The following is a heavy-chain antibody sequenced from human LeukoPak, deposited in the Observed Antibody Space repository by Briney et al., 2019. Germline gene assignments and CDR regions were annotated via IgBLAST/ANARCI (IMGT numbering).Heavy chain of an antibody. CDR3: AKSPRSAADNWFDP. J-gene: IGHJ5*02. D-gene: IGHD6-13*01. V-gene: IGHV3-23*01. CDR1: GFTFDDYG. Sequence: GGSLRLSCAASGFTFDDYGMTWVRQAPGKGLEWVSGISAGGGSTYYADSVKGRFTISRDNSKNTLYLQMNSLTVEDTAVYHCAKSPRSAADNWFDPWGQGTLVTVSS. CDR2: ISAGGGST.